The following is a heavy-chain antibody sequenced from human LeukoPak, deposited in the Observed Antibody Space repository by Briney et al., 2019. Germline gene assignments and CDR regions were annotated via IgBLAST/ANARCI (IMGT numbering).Heavy chain of an antibody. CDR2: SGTVGDT. V-gene: IGHV3-13*04. J-gene: IGHJ4*02. CDR3: VRAAMPYIINGRRFDY. CDR1: GFTSSAYD. Sequence: GGSLRLSCAASGFTSSAYDMHWVRQITGGGLEWVSTSGTVGDTLYSDSVKGRFTISRENAKNSVHLQMNSLRVEDSAIYFCVRAAMPYIINGRRFDYWGQGTLVTVSS. D-gene: IGHD2-2*01.